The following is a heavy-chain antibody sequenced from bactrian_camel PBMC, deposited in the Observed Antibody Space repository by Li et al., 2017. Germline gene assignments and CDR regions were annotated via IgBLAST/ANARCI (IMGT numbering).Heavy chain of an antibody. D-gene: IGHD2*01. Sequence: VQLVESGGGLVQPGGSLRLSCAASGFTFSTYSMTWVRQAPGKGLEWVAEIDYAENTYYADSVKGRFTISQGNAKNTVFLQMNSLKPEDTAVYYCAAEVTLRYFVNCPPPFYFGYWGQGTQVTVS. CDR3: AAEVTLRYFVNCPPPFYFGY. CDR1: GFTFSTYS. CDR2: IDYAENT. V-gene: IGHV3S10*01. J-gene: IGHJ6*01.